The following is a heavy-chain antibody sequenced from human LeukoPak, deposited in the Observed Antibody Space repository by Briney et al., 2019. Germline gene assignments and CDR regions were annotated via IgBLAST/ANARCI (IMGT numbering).Heavy chain of an antibody. CDR2: IWYDGSNK. D-gene: IGHD4-17*01. CDR1: GFTVSSNY. J-gene: IGHJ4*02. Sequence: GGSLRLSCAASGFTVSSNYMSWVRQAPGKGLEWVAVIWYDGSNKYYADSVKGRFTISRDNSKNTLYLQMNSLRAEDTAVYYCARDPSYGDSAFDYWGQGTLVTVSS. V-gene: IGHV3-33*08. CDR3: ARDPSYGDSAFDY.